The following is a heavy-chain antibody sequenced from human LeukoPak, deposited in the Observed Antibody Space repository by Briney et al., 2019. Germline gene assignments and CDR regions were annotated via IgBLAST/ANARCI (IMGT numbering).Heavy chain of an antibody. J-gene: IGHJ6*03. CDR2: IYSGGST. CDR3: ARDQLVESDYYYYMDV. Sequence: GGSLRLSCAASGFTVSSNYMSWVRQAPGKGLEWVSVIYSGGSTYYADSVKDRFTISRDNSKNTLYLQMNSLRAEDTAVYYCARDQLVESDYYYYMDVWGKGTTVTVSS. V-gene: IGHV3-53*01. D-gene: IGHD6-6*01. CDR1: GFTVSSNY.